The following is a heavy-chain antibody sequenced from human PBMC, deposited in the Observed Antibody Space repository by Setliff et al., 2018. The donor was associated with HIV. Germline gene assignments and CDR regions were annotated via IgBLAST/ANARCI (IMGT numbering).Heavy chain of an antibody. V-gene: IGHV3-33*01. D-gene: IGHD2-2*01. J-gene: IGHJ6*03. CDR1: GFTFSSYG. CDR3: ARDPGVPAAIAYYYYYYRDV. Sequence: PGGSLRLSCAASGFTFSSYGMHWVRQAPGKGLEWVAVIWYDGSNKYSADSVKGRFPISRDNSKNTLYLQMNSRRAEDTAVYYCARDPGVPAAIAYYYYYYRDVWGKGTTVTVSS. CDR2: IWYDGSNK.